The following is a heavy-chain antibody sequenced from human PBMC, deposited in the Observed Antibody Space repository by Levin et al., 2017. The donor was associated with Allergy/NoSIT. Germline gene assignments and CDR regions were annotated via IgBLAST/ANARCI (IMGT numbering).Heavy chain of an antibody. V-gene: IGHV3-23*01. Sequence: GESLKISCAASGFTFSSYAMSWVRQAPGKGLEWVSAISGSGGSTYYADSVKGRFTISRDNPKNTLYLQMNSLRAEDTAVYYCAKDPQHDYGDLDWGQGTLVTVSS. CDR3: AKDPQHDYGDLD. D-gene: IGHD4-17*01. CDR1: GFTFSSYA. CDR2: ISGSGGST. J-gene: IGHJ4*02.